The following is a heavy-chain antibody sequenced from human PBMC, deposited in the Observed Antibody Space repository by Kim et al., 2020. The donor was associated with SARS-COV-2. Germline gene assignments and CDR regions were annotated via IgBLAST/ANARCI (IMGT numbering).Heavy chain of an antibody. J-gene: IGHJ4*02. CDR1: GFTFSTYW. CDR2: IKQDGSDK. V-gene: IGHV3-7*05. CDR3: ARAGGSYLKSSVFFGGEYFDY. Sequence: GGSLRLSCVASGFTFSTYWLTWVRRAPGKGLEWVANIKQDGSDKYYVDSVKGRFIISRDNAKNSLYLQMNSLGVDDTAVYFCARAGGSYLKSSVFFGGEYFDYWGREPGSPSPQ. D-gene: IGHD3-10*01.